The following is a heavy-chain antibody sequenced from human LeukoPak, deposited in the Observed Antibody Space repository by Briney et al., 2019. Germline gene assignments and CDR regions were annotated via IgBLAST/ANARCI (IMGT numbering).Heavy chain of an antibody. Sequence: QPGGSLRLSCVASGFTYSDYWMTWVRQAPGKGLEWVTNIKEDGSVKYYVDSVKGRFTISRDNAKNSLYLQLNSLRVEDTAVYYCATEGTDGRGSFGWFDSWGQGTLVTVSS. J-gene: IGHJ5*01. D-gene: IGHD3-10*01. CDR3: ATEGTDGRGSFGWFDS. V-gene: IGHV3-7*01. CDR1: GFTYSDYW. CDR2: IKEDGSVK.